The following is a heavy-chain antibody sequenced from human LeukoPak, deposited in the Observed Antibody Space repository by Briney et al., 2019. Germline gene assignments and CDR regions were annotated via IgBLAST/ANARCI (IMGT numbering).Heavy chain of an antibody. V-gene: IGHV1-46*01. Sequence: ASVKVSCKASGYTFTSYYMHWVRQAPGQGLEWMGIINPSGGSTSYAQKFQGRVTMTRDTSTSTVYMELSSLRSEDTAAYYCARGWEVLRYFDWCLDYWGQGTLVTVSS. CDR3: ARGWEVLRYFDWCLDY. J-gene: IGHJ4*02. D-gene: IGHD3-9*01. CDR2: INPSGGST. CDR1: GYTFTSYY.